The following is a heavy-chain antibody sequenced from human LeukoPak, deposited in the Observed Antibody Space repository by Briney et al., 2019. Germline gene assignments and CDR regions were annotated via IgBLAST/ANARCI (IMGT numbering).Heavy chain of an antibody. V-gene: IGHV3-11*01. Sequence: GGSLRLSCAVSGFTFSDYYMSWVRQAPGKGLEWVSYISRSGSTIDYADSVKGRLTISRDNAKNSLYLQMNSLRAEDTAVYYCAREVRRTLYGGWFDPWGQGTLVTVSP. CDR3: AREVRRTLYGGWFDP. CDR1: GFTFSDYY. D-gene: IGHD4-23*01. CDR2: ISRSGSTI. J-gene: IGHJ5*02.